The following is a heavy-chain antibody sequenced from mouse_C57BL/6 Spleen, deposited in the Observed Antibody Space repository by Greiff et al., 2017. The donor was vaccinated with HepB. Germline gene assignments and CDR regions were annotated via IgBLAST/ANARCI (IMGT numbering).Heavy chain of an antibody. Sequence: EVQLQESGGGLVKPGGSLKLSCAASGFTFSDYGMHWVRQAPEKGLEWVAYISSGSSTIYYADTVKGRFTISRDNAKTTLFLQMTSLRSEDTAMYYCARMAPTRYFDVWGTGTTVTVSS. CDR1: GFTFSDYG. CDR3: ARMAPTRYFDV. J-gene: IGHJ1*03. CDR2: ISSGSSTI. V-gene: IGHV5-17*01.